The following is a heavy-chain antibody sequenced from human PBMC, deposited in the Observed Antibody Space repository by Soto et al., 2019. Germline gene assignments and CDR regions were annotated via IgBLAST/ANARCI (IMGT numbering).Heavy chain of an antibody. CDR1: GFTFSSYW. CDR3: AKDTRGYYDSSGPWDY. Sequence: GGSLRLSCAASGFTFSSYWMSWVRQAPGKGLEWVANIKQDGSEKYYVDSVKGRFTISRDNSKNTLYLQMNSLRAEDTAVYYCAKDTRGYYDSSGPWDYWGQGTLVTVST. V-gene: IGHV3-7*03. J-gene: IGHJ4*02. CDR2: IKQDGSEK. D-gene: IGHD3-22*01.